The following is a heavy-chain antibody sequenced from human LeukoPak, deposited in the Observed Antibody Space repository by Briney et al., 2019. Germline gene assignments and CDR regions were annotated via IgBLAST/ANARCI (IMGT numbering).Heavy chain of an antibody. CDR2: INSSGSTI. J-gene: IGHJ6*03. D-gene: IGHD2-21*02. Sequence: GSLRLSCAASGFTFSDYCMSWIRQAPGKGLEWVSYINSSGSTIYYADSVKGRFTISRDNAKNSLYLQMNSLRAEDTAVYYCARDKAEYCGGDCYPYYYYYMDVWGKGTTVTVSS. V-gene: IGHV3-11*04. CDR1: GFTFSDYC. CDR3: ARDKAEYCGGDCYPYYYYYMDV.